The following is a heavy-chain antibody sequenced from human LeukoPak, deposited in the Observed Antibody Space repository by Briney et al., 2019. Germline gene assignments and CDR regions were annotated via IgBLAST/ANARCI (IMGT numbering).Heavy chain of an antibody. Sequence: SETLSLTCTVSGGSISSSSYYWGWIRQPPGKGLEWIGSIYYSGSTYYNPSLKSRVTISVDTSKNQFSLKLSSVTAADTAVYYCARDRTGGATTDYWGQGTLVTVSS. V-gene: IGHV4-39*07. CDR1: GGSISSSSYY. D-gene: IGHD1-26*01. CDR2: IYYSGST. J-gene: IGHJ4*02. CDR3: ARDRTGGATTDY.